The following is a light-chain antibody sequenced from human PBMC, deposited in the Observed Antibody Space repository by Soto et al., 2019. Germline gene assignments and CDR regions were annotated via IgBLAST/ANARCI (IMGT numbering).Light chain of an antibody. CDR3: QQYGSSPGWT. CDR2: GAS. V-gene: IGKV3-20*01. CDR1: QSVSSSY. Sequence: DIGLTQSPGTLSLSPGERATLSCRASQSVSSSYLAWYQQKPGQAPRLLIYGASSRATGIPDRFSGSGSGTDFTLTISRLEPEDFAVYYCQQYGSSPGWTFGQGTKVEIK. J-gene: IGKJ1*01.